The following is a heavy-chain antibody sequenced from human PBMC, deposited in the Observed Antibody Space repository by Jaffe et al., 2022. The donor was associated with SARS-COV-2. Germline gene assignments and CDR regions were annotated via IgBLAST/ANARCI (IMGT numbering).Heavy chain of an antibody. D-gene: IGHD3-3*01. CDR2: MNPNSGNT. V-gene: IGHV1-8*01. J-gene: IGHJ6*02. CDR1: GYTFTSYD. Sequence: QVQLVQSGAEVKKPGASVKVSCKASGYTFTSYDINWVRQATGQGLEWMGWMNPNSGNTGYAQKFQGRVTMTRNTSISTAYMELSSLRSEDTAVYYCARGAYDFWSGYYTQGLYGMDVWGQGTTVTVSS. CDR3: ARGAYDFWSGYYTQGLYGMDV.